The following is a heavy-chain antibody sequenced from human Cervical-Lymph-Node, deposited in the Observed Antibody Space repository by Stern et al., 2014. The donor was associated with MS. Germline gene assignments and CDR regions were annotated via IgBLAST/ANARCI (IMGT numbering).Heavy chain of an antibody. J-gene: IGHJ4*02. CDR3: ARDTSSPERSDW. Sequence: EKLVQSGGGVIQPGGSLRLSCTASGFTASRDYMTWVRQAPGKGLERVSLITNVGSTFYTDSVKGRFTISRDDSKNTVYLHMTSLRAEDTAMYYCARDTSSPERSDWWGQGTLVTVSS. D-gene: IGHD1-1*01. V-gene: IGHV3-53*01. CDR2: ITNVGST. CDR1: GFTASRDY.